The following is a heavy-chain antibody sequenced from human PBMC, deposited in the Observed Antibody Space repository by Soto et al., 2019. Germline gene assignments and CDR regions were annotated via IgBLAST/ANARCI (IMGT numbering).Heavy chain of an antibody. CDR2: INPGNGDT. V-gene: IGHV1-3*01. J-gene: IGHJ6*02. Sequence: QVQLVQSGTEVKKPGASVKVSCKTSGYSFTKYGLHWVRQAAGQRLEWMGWINPGNGDTKYSQKFQGRVTITRDTSATTAYMELSSLRSEDSAVFYCARTVCSSTSCYNYYYYGMDVWGQGTTVTVSS. CDR1: GYSFTKYG. D-gene: IGHD2-2*01. CDR3: ARTVCSSTSCYNYYYYGMDV.